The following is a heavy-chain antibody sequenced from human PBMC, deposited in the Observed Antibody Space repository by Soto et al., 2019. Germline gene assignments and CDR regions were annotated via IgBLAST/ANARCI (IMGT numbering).Heavy chain of an antibody. D-gene: IGHD5-18*01. Sequence: QVQLVQSGAEVKKPGSSVKVSCKASGGTFSSYAISWVRQAPGQGLEWMGGIIPIFGTANYTQKFQGRVTITADESTSTAYMELSSLRSEDTAVYYCARDSLTAMVKTYWYFDLWGRGTLVTVSS. CDR3: ARDSLTAMVKTYWYFDL. CDR2: IIPIFGTA. J-gene: IGHJ2*01. CDR1: GGTFSSYA. V-gene: IGHV1-69*12.